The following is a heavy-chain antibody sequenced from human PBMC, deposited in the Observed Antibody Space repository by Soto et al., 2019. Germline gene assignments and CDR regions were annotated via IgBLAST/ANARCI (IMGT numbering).Heavy chain of an antibody. D-gene: IGHD6-13*01. V-gene: IGHV3-9*01. J-gene: IGHJ4*01. CDR3: AKDPSSSWLANSNGRYHFEH. Sequence: PGGSLRLSCAASGFTFDDYAMHWVRQAPGKGLEWVSGISWNSGSIGYADSVKGRFTISRDNAKNSLYLQMNSLRAEDTALYYCAKDPSSSWLANSNGRYHFEHWGHGTLVTVPS. CDR1: GFTFDDYA. CDR2: ISWNSGSI.